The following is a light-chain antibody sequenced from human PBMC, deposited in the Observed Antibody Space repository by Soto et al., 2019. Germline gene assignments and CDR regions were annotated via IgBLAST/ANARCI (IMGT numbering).Light chain of an antibody. V-gene: IGLV2-14*01. Sequence: QSVLTQPASVSGSPGQSITISCTGSSSDVGAYNFVSWYQQHPDKAPKLMIYDVSSRPSGVSYRFSGSKSGNTASLTISGLQAEDEADYYCCSFTSSSTWVFGGGTKLTVL. CDR3: CSFTSSSTWV. CDR2: DVS. CDR1: SSDVGAYNF. J-gene: IGLJ3*02.